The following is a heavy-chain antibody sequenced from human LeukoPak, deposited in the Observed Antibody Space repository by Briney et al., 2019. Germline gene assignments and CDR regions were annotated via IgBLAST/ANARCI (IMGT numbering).Heavy chain of an antibody. CDR1: GYTFTSYG. D-gene: IGHD2-15*01. Sequence: ASVKVSCKASGYTFTSYGISWVRQAPGQGLEWMGWISAYNGNTNYAQKLQGRVTMTTDTSTSTAYMELRSLRSDDTAVYYCARDSPVVAATLLDYWGQGTLVTVSS. CDR3: ARDSPVVAATLLDY. V-gene: IGHV1-18*01. CDR2: ISAYNGNT. J-gene: IGHJ4*02.